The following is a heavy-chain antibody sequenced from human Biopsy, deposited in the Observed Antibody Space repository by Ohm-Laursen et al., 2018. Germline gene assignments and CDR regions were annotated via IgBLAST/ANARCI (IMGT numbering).Heavy chain of an antibody. CDR2: INPGGNST. CDR1: GYTFTTYY. V-gene: IGHV1-46*01. Sequence: SVKVSCKSSGYTFTTYYIHWVRQAPGQGLEWMGIINPGGNSTAYTQNFQGRATMTWDTSTTTVYMELSSLRSEDTAVYYCVLASFDYWGQGTLVTVPS. CDR3: VLASFDY. J-gene: IGHJ4*02.